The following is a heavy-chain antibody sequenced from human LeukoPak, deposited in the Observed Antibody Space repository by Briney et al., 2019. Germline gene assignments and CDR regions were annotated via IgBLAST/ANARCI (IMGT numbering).Heavy chain of an antibody. Sequence: PGGSLRLSCAASGFSFSNYYMNWVRQAPGKGLVWVSRINSDGSSTSYADSVKGRFTISRDNAKNTLYLQMNSLRAEDTAVYYCARPKYSSWFDYWGQGTLVTVSS. V-gene: IGHV3-74*01. CDR3: ARPKYSSWFDY. CDR1: GFSFSNYY. D-gene: IGHD6-6*01. CDR2: INSDGSST. J-gene: IGHJ4*02.